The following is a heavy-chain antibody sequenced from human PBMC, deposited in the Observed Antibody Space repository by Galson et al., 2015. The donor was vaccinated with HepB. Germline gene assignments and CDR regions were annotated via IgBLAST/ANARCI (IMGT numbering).Heavy chain of an antibody. Sequence: VKPTQTLTLTCTFSGFSLSTYGVGVGWIRQPPGKALEWLALIYWDGDKRYSPFLERRLSITMDTSKNQVVLTLTNMDPVDTATYYCAHTFYSGGWYDSHYFDYWGQGALVTVSS. D-gene: IGHD6-19*01. J-gene: IGHJ4*02. CDR3: AHTFYSGGWYDSHYFDY. V-gene: IGHV2-5*02. CDR2: IYWDGDK. CDR1: GFSLSTYGVG.